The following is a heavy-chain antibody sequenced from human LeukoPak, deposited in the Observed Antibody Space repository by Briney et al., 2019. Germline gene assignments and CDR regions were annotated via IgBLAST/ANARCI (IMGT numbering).Heavy chain of an antibody. CDR1: GYTFTGYY. CDR2: INPNSGGT. J-gene: IGHJ1*01. V-gene: IGHV1-2*02. D-gene: IGHD3-10*01. Sequence: ASVKVSCKASGYTFTGYYMHWVRQAPGQGLEWMGWINPNSGGTNYAQKFQGRVTMIRDTSTSTVYMELSSLRSEDTAVYYCARGWFGELLDAEYFQHWGQGTLVTVSS. CDR3: ARGWFGELLDAEYFQH.